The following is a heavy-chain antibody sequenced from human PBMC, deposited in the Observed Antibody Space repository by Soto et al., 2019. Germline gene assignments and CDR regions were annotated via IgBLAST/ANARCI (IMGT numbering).Heavy chain of an antibody. V-gene: IGHV3-30*03. Sequence: VGSLRLSCAASGFTFSSSGMHWVRQAPGKGLEWVAVTSFDGSSGYYADSVRGRFTISRDNSNNTLYLQMNSLRAEDTAVYYCATDWGYSYGHAFDSWGQGTLVTVSS. CDR1: GFTFSSSG. J-gene: IGHJ4*02. CDR3: ATDWGYSYGHAFDS. D-gene: IGHD5-18*01. CDR2: TSFDGSSG.